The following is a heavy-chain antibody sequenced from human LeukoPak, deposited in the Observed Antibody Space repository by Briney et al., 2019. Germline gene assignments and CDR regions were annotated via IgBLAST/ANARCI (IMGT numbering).Heavy chain of an antibody. CDR1: GFTFSSYS. D-gene: IGHD3-22*01. CDR2: ISSSSSYI. J-gene: IGHJ4*02. CDR3: ARARTYYYDSSGYNDY. Sequence: GGSLRLSCAASGFTFSSYSMNWVRQAPGKGLEWVSSISSSSSYIYYADSVKGRFTISRDNAKNSLYLQMNRLRAEDTAVYYCARARTYYYDSSGYNDYWGQGTLVTVSS. V-gene: IGHV3-21*01.